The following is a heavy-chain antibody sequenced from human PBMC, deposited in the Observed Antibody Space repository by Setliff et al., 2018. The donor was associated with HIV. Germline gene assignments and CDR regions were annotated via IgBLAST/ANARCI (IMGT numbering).Heavy chain of an antibody. V-gene: IGHV3-23*01. J-gene: IGHJ4*02. CDR1: GFTFNTYA. CDR2: IITNGGTT. Sequence: GGSLRLSCAASGFTFNTYAMTWVRQAPGKGLDWVSSIITNGGTTFYADSVKGRFTISRDNAKNSLYLQMNSLRAEDTAVYYCAKVGRGVVDFFDYWGQGTLVTVSS. D-gene: IGHD2-15*01. CDR3: AKVGRGVVDFFDY.